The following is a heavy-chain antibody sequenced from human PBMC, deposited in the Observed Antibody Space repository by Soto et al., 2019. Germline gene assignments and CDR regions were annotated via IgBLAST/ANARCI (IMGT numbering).Heavy chain of an antibody. J-gene: IGHJ3*01. D-gene: IGHD5-12*01. CDR2: ISAYNGKR. CDR1: GYPFTSYG. V-gene: IGHV1-18*01. Sequence: ASVKVSCKASGYPFTSYGISWVRQAPGQGLEWVAWISAYNGKRDTAQKFQGRVTMTLDTSTDTAHMELGDLTSADTAVYYCASGRIVASIHDAFEFWGQGTKVTVSS. CDR3: ASGRIVASIHDAFEF.